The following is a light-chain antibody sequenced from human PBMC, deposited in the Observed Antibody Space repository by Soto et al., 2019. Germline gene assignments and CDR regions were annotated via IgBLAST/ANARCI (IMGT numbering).Light chain of an antibody. J-gene: IGKJ2*01. CDR1: QSVSSNY. V-gene: IGKV3-20*01. CDR3: QQYGSSPYT. CDR2: GAS. Sequence: EIVLTQSPGTLSLSPGERATLSCRASQSVSSNYLAWYQQKPGQAPRLLIYGASSRATGIPDRFSGSGSGTDFTLTISRLAPEDFAVYSCQQYGSSPYTFGQGTKLDIK.